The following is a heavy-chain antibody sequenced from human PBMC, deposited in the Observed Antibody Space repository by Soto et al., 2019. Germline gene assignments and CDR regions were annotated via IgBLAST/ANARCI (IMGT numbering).Heavy chain of an antibody. J-gene: IGHJ4*02. Sequence: AGSLRLSCAASGFTFSSYGMHWVRQAPGKGLEWVAVISYDGSNKYYADSVKGRFTISRDNSKNTLYLQMNSLRAEDTAVYYCAKSITMIVVVSPDYWGQGTLGSVSA. CDR1: GFTFSSYG. V-gene: IGHV3-30*18. D-gene: IGHD3-22*01. CDR2: ISYDGSNK. CDR3: AKSITMIVVVSPDY.